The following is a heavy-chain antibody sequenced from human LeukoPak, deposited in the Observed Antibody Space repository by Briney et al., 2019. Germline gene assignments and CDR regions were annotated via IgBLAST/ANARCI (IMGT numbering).Heavy chain of an antibody. J-gene: IGHJ4*02. Sequence: GGTLRLSCAASGFTFSSYGMSWVRQAPGKGLEWVSAISGSGGSTYYADSVKGRFTISRDNSKNTLYLQMNSLRAEDTAVYYCAKGPSGIFDYWGQGALVTVSS. CDR3: AKGPSGIFDY. V-gene: IGHV3-23*01. CDR2: ISGSGGST. CDR1: GFTFSSYG. D-gene: IGHD1-26*01.